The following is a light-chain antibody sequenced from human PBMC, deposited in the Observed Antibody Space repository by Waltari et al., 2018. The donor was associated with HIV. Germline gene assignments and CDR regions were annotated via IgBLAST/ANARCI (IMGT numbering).Light chain of an antibody. Sequence: DIQMTQSPSSLSAPVGDRVTITCRASQNINSLLNWYQQRPGKAPKLLIYGASNLQSGVPSRFSGSGSGTDFTLTISSLHPEDFATYYCQQSYRTPPVTFGQGTRVEI. V-gene: IGKV1-39*01. J-gene: IGKJ1*01. CDR3: QQSYRTPPVT. CDR2: GAS. CDR1: QNINSL.